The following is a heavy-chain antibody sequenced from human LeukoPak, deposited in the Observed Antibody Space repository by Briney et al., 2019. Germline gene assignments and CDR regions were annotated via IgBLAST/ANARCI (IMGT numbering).Heavy chain of an antibody. CDR3: ARGMDSSGYYSYYYYYMDV. Sequence: SETLSLTCTVSGGSISSHYWGWIRQPPGKGLEWIGYIYYSGSTNYNPSLKSRVTISVDTSKNQFSLKLSSVTAADTAVYYCARGMDSSGYYSYYYYYMDVWGKGTTVTVSS. J-gene: IGHJ6*03. D-gene: IGHD3-22*01. CDR1: GGSISSHY. CDR2: IYYSGST. V-gene: IGHV4-59*11.